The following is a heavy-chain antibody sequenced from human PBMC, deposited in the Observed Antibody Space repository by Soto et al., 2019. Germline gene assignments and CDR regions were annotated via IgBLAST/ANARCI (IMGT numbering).Heavy chain of an antibody. J-gene: IGHJ4*02. CDR2: IYYSGST. CDR3: ATPWFGDGDY. Sequence: QLQLQESGPGLGKPSETLSLTCTVSGGSIGSTSYYWGWIRQPPGKGLEWIGSIYYSGSTHYNPSLKSRVTISVDTSKNQFSLKLSSVTAADTAVYYCATPWFGDGDYWGQGTLVTVSS. D-gene: IGHD3-10*01. CDR1: GGSIGSTSYY. V-gene: IGHV4-39*01.